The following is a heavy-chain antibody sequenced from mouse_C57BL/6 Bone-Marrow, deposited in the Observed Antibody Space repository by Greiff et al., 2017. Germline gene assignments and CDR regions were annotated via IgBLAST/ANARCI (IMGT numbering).Heavy chain of an antibody. CDR2: IDPSDSYT. CDR3: GSTVVRRGYFDV. CDR1: GYTFTSYW. D-gene: IGHD1-1*01. Sequence: QVQLQQSVAELVKPGASVKLSCKASGYTFTSYWMQWVKQRPGQGLEWIGEIDPSDSYTNYNQKFKGKATLTVDTSSSTAYMQRSSLTSEDSAVYYCGSTVVRRGYFDVWGTGTTVTVSS. J-gene: IGHJ1*03. V-gene: IGHV1-50*01.